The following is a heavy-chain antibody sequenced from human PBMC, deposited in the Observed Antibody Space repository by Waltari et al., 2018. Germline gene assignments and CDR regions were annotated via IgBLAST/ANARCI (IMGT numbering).Heavy chain of an antibody. V-gene: IGHV4-34*01. J-gene: IGHJ4*02. CDR2: INHNGRT. CDR1: VGSFSDYY. Sequence: QVHLQQWGAGLLKPSETLSLTCAVYVGSFSDYYWSWIRPPPGKGLEWIGEINHNGRTNYKPSLKSRVTILVDASKNQFSLRLSSVTDADTAVYYCVRQAPDFDYWGQGTLVTVSS. CDR3: VRQAPDFDY.